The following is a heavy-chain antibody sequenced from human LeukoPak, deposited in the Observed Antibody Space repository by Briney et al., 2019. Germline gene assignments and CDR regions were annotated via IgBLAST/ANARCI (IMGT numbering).Heavy chain of an antibody. D-gene: IGHD2-2*01. CDR2: IYYSGST. CDR3: ARHILKDIVLVPAASIGDFDI. CDR1: GGSISSSSYY. V-gene: IGHV4-39*01. Sequence: SETLSLTCTVSGGSISSSSYYWGWIRQPPGKGLEWIGSIYYSGSTYYSPSLKSRVTISVDTSKNQFSLKLSSVTAADTAVCSCARHILKDIVLVPAASIGDFDIWGKGTMVTASS. J-gene: IGHJ3*02.